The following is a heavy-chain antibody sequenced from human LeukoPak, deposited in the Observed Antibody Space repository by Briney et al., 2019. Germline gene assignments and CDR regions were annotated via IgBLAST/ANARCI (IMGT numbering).Heavy chain of an antibody. V-gene: IGHV3-30*04. CDR3: ASSYSSSWSQTFY. D-gene: IGHD6-13*01. Sequence: GGSLRLSCDASGFTFSSYAMTWVRQAPGKGLEWVTVISYDGSNKYYADSVKGRFTISRDNSKNTLYLQMNSLRAEDTAVYYCASSYSSSWSQTFYWGQGTLVTVSS. CDR2: ISYDGSNK. CDR1: GFTFSSYA. J-gene: IGHJ4*02.